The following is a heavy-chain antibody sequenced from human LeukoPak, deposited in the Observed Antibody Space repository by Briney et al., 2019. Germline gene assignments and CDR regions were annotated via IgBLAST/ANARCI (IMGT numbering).Heavy chain of an antibody. CDR2: ISHSGTT. D-gene: IGHD5-18*01. V-gene: IGHV4-34*01. CDR1: GGSFSGFY. CDR3: ARGGLDTTRGGYFDY. J-gene: IGHJ4*02. Sequence: SETLSLTCAVYGGSFSGFYWSWIRQPPGKGLEWIGEISHSGTTYYNPSLKSRVTVSVDTSKSQFSLRLSSVTAVHTAVYYCARGGLDTTRGGYFDYWGQGILVTVSS.